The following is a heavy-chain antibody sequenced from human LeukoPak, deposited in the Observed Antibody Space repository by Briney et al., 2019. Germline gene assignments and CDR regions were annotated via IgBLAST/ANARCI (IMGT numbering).Heavy chain of an antibody. J-gene: IGHJ5*02. Sequence: GSSVKVSCKASGGTFSSYAISWVRQAPGQGLEWMGGIIPIFGTANYAQKFQGRVTITADESTSTAYMVLSSLRSEDTAVYYCARDPYYYDSSGYDRSWFDPWGQGTLVTVSS. CDR3: ARDPYYYDSSGYDRSWFDP. CDR2: IIPIFGTA. V-gene: IGHV1-69*01. D-gene: IGHD3-22*01. CDR1: GGTFSSYA.